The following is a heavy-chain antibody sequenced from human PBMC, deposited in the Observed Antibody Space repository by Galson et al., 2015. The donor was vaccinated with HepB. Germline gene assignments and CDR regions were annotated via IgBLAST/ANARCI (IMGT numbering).Heavy chain of an antibody. V-gene: IGHV5-51*01. CDR1: GYSFTSYW. D-gene: IGHD2-21*02. CDR2: IYPGDSDT. J-gene: IGHJ5*02. Sequence: QSGAEVKKPGESLKISCKGSGYSFTSYWIGWVRQMPGKGLEWMGIIYPGDSDTRYSPSFQGQVTISADKSISTAYLQWSSLKASDTAMYYCARLNLAYCGGDCYWETLRQVGWFDPWGQGTLVTVSS. CDR3: ARLNLAYCGGDCYWETLRQVGWFDP.